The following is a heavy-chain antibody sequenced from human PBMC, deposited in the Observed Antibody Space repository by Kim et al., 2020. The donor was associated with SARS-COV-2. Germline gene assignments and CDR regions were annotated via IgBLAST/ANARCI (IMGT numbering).Heavy chain of an antibody. D-gene: IGHD2-2*01. Sequence: GGSLRLSCAASGFTFSSYWMHWVRQAPGKGLVWVSRINSDGSSTSYADSVKGRFTISRDNAKNTLYLQMNSLRAEDTAVYYCARVGSEGDIVVVPAAMYDYWGQGTLVTVSS. J-gene: IGHJ4*02. CDR3: ARVGSEGDIVVVPAAMYDY. V-gene: IGHV3-74*01. CDR1: GFTFSSYW. CDR2: INSDGSST.